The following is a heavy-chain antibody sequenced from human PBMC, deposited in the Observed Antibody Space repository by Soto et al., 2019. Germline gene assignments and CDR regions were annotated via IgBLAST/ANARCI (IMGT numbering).Heavy chain of an antibody. V-gene: IGHV3-23*01. J-gene: IGHJ4*02. CDR1: GFTFSSYA. CDR3: AKQYDSSGYYYEGGSR. D-gene: IGHD3-22*01. Sequence: PGGSLRLSCAASGFTFSSYAMSWVRQAPGKGLEWVSAISGSGGSTYYADSVKGRFTISRDNSKNTLYLQMNSLRAEDTAVYYCAKQYDSSGYYYEGGSRWGQGTLVTVSS. CDR2: ISGSGGST.